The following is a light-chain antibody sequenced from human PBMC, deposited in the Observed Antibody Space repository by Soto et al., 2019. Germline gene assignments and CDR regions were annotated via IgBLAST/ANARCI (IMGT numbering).Light chain of an antibody. CDR3: SLFTTSSTYV. J-gene: IGLJ1*01. Sequence: QSVLTQPASVSGSPGQSITISCTGTTSDVGGYDYVSWYQQHPGKAPKLLIFEVRNRPSGVSSRFSGSRSANSASLTISGLQAEDEADYYCSLFTTSSTYVFGTGTKVTVL. CDR1: TSDVGGYDY. V-gene: IGLV2-14*01. CDR2: EVR.